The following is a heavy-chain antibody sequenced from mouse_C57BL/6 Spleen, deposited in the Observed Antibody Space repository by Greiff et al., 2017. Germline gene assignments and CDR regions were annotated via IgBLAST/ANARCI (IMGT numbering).Heavy chain of an antibody. CDR2: ISRGGSYT. Sequence: EVQLLQSGGDLVMPGGSLKLSCAASGFTFSSYGMSWVRQTPDKRLEWVATISRGGSYTYYPDRVKGRFTISIDNAKNTLYQQLSSLKSEDTAMYYCARHHYYGSSYWYFEVWGTGTTVTGSS. D-gene: IGHD1-1*01. CDR3: ARHHYYGSSYWYFEV. J-gene: IGHJ1*03. CDR1: GFTFSSYG. V-gene: IGHV5-6*01.